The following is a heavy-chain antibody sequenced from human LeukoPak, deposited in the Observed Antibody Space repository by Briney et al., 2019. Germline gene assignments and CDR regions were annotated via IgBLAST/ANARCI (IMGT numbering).Heavy chain of an antibody. CDR3: ASIAVAGTSYYYYYYMDV. D-gene: IGHD6-19*01. J-gene: IGHJ6*03. Sequence: RSETLSLTCAVYGGSFSGYYWSWIRQPPGKGLEWIGEINHSGSTNYNPSLKSRVTISVDTSKNQFSLKLSSVTAADTAVYYCASIAVAGTSYYYYYYMDVWGKGTTVTISS. V-gene: IGHV4-34*01. CDR2: INHSGST. CDR1: GGSFSGYY.